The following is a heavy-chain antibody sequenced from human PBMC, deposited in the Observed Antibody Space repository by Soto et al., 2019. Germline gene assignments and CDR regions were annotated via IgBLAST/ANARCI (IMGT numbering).Heavy chain of an antibody. D-gene: IGHD3-3*01. V-gene: IGHV1-18*01. CDR1: GYTFTTYG. J-gene: IGHJ4*02. CDR3: ARDFQWSGYPGGVDY. Sequence: ASVKVSCKASGYTFTTYGISWVRQAPGEGLQWMGWISGYNGLTNYAQRLRGRITMTTDTSTSTAYMELRSLRSDDTAVYYCARDFQWSGYPGGVDYWGQGTLVTVSS. CDR2: ISGYNGLT.